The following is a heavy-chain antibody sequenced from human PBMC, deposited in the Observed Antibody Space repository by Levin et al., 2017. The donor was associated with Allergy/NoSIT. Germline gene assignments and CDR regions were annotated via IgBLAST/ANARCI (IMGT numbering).Heavy chain of an antibody. V-gene: IGHV3-23*01. D-gene: IGHD3-10*02. CDR1: GFTFSSSA. J-gene: IGHJ4*02. Sequence: SGGSLRLSCAASGFTFSSSAMSWVRQATGKGLEWLSGISGSGSNTFYADSVKGRFTISRDNSMNTLFLQMGSLTVEDTAKYYCVKGGSLGLGTYRRIDCWGQGTLVTVSS. CDR2: ISGSGSNT. CDR3: VKGGSLGLGTYRRIDC.